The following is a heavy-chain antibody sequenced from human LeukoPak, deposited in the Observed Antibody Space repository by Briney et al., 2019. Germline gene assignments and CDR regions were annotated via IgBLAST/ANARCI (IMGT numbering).Heavy chain of an antibody. J-gene: IGHJ4*02. D-gene: IGHD2-2*01. Sequence: GGSMRLSCVASGFTFNTYGIHWVRQAPGKGLEWVAGISVDGNNKDYSDSVKGRFTISRDNSKNTLYLQMNSLRAEDTAVYYCAKAAYCTSTSCHFSGYAQRPLDSWGQRTLVTVSS. V-gene: IGHV3-30*18. CDR1: GFTFNTYG. CDR2: ISVDGNNK. CDR3: AKAAYCTSTSCHFSGYAQRPLDS.